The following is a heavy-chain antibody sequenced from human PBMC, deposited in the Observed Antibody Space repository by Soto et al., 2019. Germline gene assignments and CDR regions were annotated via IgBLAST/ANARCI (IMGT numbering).Heavy chain of an antibody. J-gene: IGHJ3*01. CDR2: IFHGGNT. D-gene: IGHD2-15*01. Sequence: SETLSLTCAVSGFFISSGNYWGWIRKPPGKGLEWIGSIFHGGNTYYIPSIKSRVTISVDMSKNQFSLKLNSVTAADTAVYYCARARWYDAFDVWGQGTVVTVSS. CDR1: GFFISSGNY. V-gene: IGHV4-38-2*01. CDR3: ARARWYDAFDV.